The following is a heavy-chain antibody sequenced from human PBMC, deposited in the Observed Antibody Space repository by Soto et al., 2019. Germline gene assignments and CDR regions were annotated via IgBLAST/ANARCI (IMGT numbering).Heavy chain of an antibody. CDR3: ARTSLVVAAATREDY. D-gene: IGHD2-15*01. V-gene: IGHV3-74*01. CDR1: GFTFSSYW. CDR2: INSDGSST. Sequence: EVQLVESGGALVQPGGSLRLSCAASGFTFSSYWMHWVRQAPGKGLVWVSRINSDGSSTSYADSVKGRFTISRDNAKDTLYLQMNSLRAEDTVVYYCARTSLVVAAATREDYWGQGTLVTVSS. J-gene: IGHJ4*02.